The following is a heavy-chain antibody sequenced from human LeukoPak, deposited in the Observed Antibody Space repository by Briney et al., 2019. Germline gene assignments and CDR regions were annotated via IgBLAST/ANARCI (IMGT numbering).Heavy chain of an antibody. Sequence: PGGSLRLSCAASGFTLSSYGMHWVRQAPGKGLEWVAFIRYDGSNKYYADSVKGRFTISRDNSKNTLYLQMNSLRSEDTAVYYCAKDLLRVVPAAKGNWFDPWGQGTLVTVSS. V-gene: IGHV3-30*02. CDR1: GFTLSSYG. J-gene: IGHJ5*02. CDR2: IRYDGSNK. D-gene: IGHD2-2*01. CDR3: AKDLLRVVPAAKGNWFDP.